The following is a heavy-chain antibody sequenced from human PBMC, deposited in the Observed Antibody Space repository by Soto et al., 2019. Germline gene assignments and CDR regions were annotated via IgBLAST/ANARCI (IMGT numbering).Heavy chain of an antibody. CDR1: GDPGSTNY. CDR3: ARRNSDGYHDY. Sequence: QVQLQESGPGLVKPSETLSLTCTVSGDPGSTNYWTWIRQSPGKGLEWIGHIYHRGAAPNTPSLQSRVSMSVDTSKNQFSLTLDSVTAADTAVYFCARRNSDGYHDYWGQGTLVTVSS. CDR2: IYHRGAA. V-gene: IGHV4-4*08. J-gene: IGHJ4*02. D-gene: IGHD6-19*01.